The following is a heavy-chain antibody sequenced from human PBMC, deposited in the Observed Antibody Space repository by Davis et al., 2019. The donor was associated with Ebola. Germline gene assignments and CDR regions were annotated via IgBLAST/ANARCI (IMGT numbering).Heavy chain of an antibody. V-gene: IGHV3-23*01. CDR1: GFTFSSYA. CDR2: FSGSGGST. CDR3: AKDGDSYGFHYYYGMDV. D-gene: IGHD5-18*01. J-gene: IGHJ6*02. Sequence: GESLKISCAASGFTFSSYAMSWVRQAPGKGLEWVSAFSGSGGSTYYADSVKGRFTISRDNSKNTLYLQMNSLRAEDTAVYYCAKDGDSYGFHYYYGMDVWGQGTTVTVSS.